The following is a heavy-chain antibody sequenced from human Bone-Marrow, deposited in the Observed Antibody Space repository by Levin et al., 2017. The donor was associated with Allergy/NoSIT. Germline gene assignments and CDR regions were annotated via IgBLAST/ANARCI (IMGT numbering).Heavy chain of an antibody. CDR3: AGEEDPAGVLTSQPQAYFYAMDV. J-gene: IGHJ6*02. CDR2: ISSGANTK. V-gene: IGHV3-48*01. CDR1: GFPFSRYS. D-gene: IGHD3-3*01. Sequence: AGGSLRLSCTTSGFPFSRYSMNWVRQTPGRGLEWISFISSGANTKYYAESVKGRFTISRDNAKDSLHLQMNSLRGDATDVYYCAGEEDPAGVLTSQPQAYFYAMDVWGQGTTVTV.